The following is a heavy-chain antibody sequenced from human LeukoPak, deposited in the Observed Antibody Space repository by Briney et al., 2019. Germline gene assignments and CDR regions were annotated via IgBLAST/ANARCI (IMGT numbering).Heavy chain of an antibody. J-gene: IGHJ4*02. D-gene: IGHD2-15*01. V-gene: IGHV3-48*04. CDR1: GFTFNSYS. Sequence: GGSLRLSCAASGFTFNSYSMNWVRQAPGKGLEWIAYISTSGKAVYFADSVKGRFTISRDNAKNSLYLQMNSLRAEDTAVYYCARDVSGGSAALDYWGQGTLVTVSS. CDR3: ARDVSGGSAALDY. CDR2: ISTSGKAV.